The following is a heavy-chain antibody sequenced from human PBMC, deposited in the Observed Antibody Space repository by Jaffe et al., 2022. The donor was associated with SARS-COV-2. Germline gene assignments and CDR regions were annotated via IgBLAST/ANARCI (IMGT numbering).Heavy chain of an antibody. Sequence: EVQLLESGGGLVQPGGSLRLSCAASGFTFSSYAMSWVRQAPGKGLEWVSAISGSGGSTYYADSVKGRFTISRDNSKNTLYLQMNSLRAEDTAVYYCATLGRHPIAQTIAAAGSQNYWGQGTLVTVSS. CDR2: ISGSGGST. CDR3: ATLGRHPIAQTIAAAGSQNY. V-gene: IGHV3-23*01. D-gene: IGHD6-13*01. CDR1: GFTFSSYA. J-gene: IGHJ4*02.